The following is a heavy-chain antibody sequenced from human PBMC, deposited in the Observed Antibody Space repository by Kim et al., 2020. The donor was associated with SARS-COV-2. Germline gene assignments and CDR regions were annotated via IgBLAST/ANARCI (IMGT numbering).Heavy chain of an antibody. CDR1: GFTFSSYA. V-gene: IGHV3-30*04. D-gene: IGHD6-6*01. Sequence: GGSLRLSCAASGFTFSSYAMHWVRQAPGKGLEWVAVISYDGSNKYYADSVKGRFTISRDNSKNTLYLQMNSLRAEDTAVYYCARDHEYSSSGATYNWFDPWGQGTLVTVSS. CDR2: ISYDGSNK. J-gene: IGHJ5*02. CDR3: ARDHEYSSSGATYNWFDP.